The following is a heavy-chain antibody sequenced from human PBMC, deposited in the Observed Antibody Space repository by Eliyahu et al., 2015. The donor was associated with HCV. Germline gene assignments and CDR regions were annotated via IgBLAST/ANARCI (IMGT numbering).Heavy chain of an antibody. CDR3: ARDEGSLYATAWNE. V-gene: IGHV3-21*04. CDR1: GFTXSSFG. CDR2: IDSTSTYI. D-gene: IGHD1-1*01. Sequence: EVQLVESGGGLVKPGASLRLACAASGFTXSSFGMNWVRQSPSKGLEWVASIDSTSTYIFYSDSVKGRFTISRDNARNSLYLQMNSLRADDTGVYYCARDEGSLYATAWNEWGQGTLVTVSS. J-gene: IGHJ4*02.